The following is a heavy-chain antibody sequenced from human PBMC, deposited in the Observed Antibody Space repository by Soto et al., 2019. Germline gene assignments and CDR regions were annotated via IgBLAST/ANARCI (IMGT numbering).Heavy chain of an antibody. CDR1: GGTFSSYT. Sequence: ASVKVSCKASGGTFSSYTISWVRQAPGQGLEWMGRIIPILGIANYAQKFQGRVTITADKSTSTAYMELSSLRSEDTAVYYCARKHASGSYYNRTVGISNYYYMDVWGKGTTVTVSS. J-gene: IGHJ6*03. CDR3: ARKHASGSYYNRTVGISNYYYMDV. V-gene: IGHV1-69*02. CDR2: IIPILGIA. D-gene: IGHD3-10*01.